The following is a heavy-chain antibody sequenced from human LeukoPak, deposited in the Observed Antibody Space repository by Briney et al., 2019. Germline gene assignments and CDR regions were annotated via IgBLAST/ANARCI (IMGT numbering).Heavy chain of an antibody. D-gene: IGHD6-19*01. Sequence: ASVKVSCKTSGYTFITYGISWVRQAPGQGLEWMGWITAYNGNTKYAQKLQDRVTMTTDTSTGTAYMELRSLRCDDTAVYYCARDSSLRAVAGTLGYWGQGTLVTVSS. V-gene: IGHV1-18*01. CDR1: GYTFITYG. J-gene: IGHJ4*02. CDR2: ITAYNGNT. CDR3: ARDSSLRAVAGTLGY.